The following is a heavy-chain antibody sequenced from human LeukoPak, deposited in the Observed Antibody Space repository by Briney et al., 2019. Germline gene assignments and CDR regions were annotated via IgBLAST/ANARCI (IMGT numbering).Heavy chain of an antibody. J-gene: IGHJ4*02. CDR1: GYTFGSYG. V-gene: IGHV1-18*01. D-gene: IGHD6-13*01. Sequence: ASVKVSFKASGYTFGSYGISWVRQAPGQGLEWMGWTSPYNGNTHYTQKLQGRVTMTTDTSTSTAYMELRSLRSDDTAMYYCARDISSTWYYFDSWGQGTLVTVSS. CDR3: ARDISSTWYYFDS. CDR2: TSPYNGNT.